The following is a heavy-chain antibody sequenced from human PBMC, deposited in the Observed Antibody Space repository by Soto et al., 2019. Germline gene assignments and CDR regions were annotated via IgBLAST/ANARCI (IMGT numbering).Heavy chain of an antibody. CDR2: IWYDGSNK. CDR3: ARGEDYGGNSAFRAFDI. J-gene: IGHJ3*02. CDR1: GFTFSSYG. V-gene: IGHV3-33*01. Sequence: QVQLVESGGGVVQPGRSLRLSCAASGFTFSSYGMHWVRQAPGKGLEWVAVIWYDGSNKYYADSVKGRFTISRDNSKNTLHLQMNSLRAEDTAVYYCARGEDYGGNSAFRAFDIWGQGTMVTVSS. D-gene: IGHD4-17*01.